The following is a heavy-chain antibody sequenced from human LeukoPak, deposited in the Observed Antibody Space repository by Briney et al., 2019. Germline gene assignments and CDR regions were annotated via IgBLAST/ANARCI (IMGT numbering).Heavy chain of an antibody. V-gene: IGHV4-34*01. CDR2: INHSGST. Sequence: SETLSLTCTVSGGSISSYYWSWIRQPPGKGLEWIGEINHSGSTNYNPSLKSRVTISVDTSKNQFSLKLSSVTAADTAVYYCARGRRPHYYGSGSYYSPYWFDPWGQGTLVTVSS. J-gene: IGHJ5*02. D-gene: IGHD3-10*01. CDR1: GGSISSYY. CDR3: ARGRRPHYYGSGSYYSPYWFDP.